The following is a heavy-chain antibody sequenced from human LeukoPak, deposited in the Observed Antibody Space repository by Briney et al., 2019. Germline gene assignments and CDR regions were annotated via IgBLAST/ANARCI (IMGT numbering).Heavy chain of an antibody. CDR2: ISYDGSNK. CDR1: GFTFSSYG. D-gene: IGHD6-13*01. V-gene: IGHV3-30*18. CDR3: AKDVRYSSSWPEYYFDY. Sequence: PGWSLRLSCAASGFTFSSYGMHWVRQAPGKGLEWVAVISYDGSNKYYADSVKGRFTISRDDSKNTLYLQMNSLRAEDTAVYYCAKDVRYSSSWPEYYFDYWGQGTLVTVSS. J-gene: IGHJ4*02.